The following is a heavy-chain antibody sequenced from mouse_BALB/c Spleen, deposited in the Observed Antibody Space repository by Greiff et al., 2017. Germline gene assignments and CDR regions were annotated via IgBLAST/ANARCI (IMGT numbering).Heavy chain of an antibody. V-gene: IGHV1-20*02. D-gene: IGHD2-14*01. CDR3: ARSLYYRYEGGKFDY. J-gene: IGHJ2*01. CDR2: INPYNGDT. CDR1: GYSFTGYF. Sequence: VQLKQSGPELVKPGASVKISCKASGYSFTGYFMNWVMQSHGKSLEWIGRINPYNGDTFYNQKFKGKATLTVDKSSSTAHMELRSLASEDSAVYYCARSLYYRYEGGKFDYWGQGTTLTVSS.